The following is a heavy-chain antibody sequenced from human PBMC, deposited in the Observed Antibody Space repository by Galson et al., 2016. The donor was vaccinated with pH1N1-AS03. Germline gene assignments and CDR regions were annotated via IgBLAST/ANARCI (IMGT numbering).Heavy chain of an antibody. D-gene: IGHD1-26*01. V-gene: IGHV5-51*01. CDR3: ARHASPTILSYPFDP. Sequence: QSGAEVKQPGESLKISCKASGYLFTNYWIAWVRQMPGKGLEWMGIIYPSDSDARYSPSFQGQVTFSADKSTSTAYLHLTTLKAADSAIYYCARHASPTILSYPFDPWGRGTLVTVSS. J-gene: IGHJ5*02. CDR1: GYLFTNYW. CDR2: IYPSDSDA.